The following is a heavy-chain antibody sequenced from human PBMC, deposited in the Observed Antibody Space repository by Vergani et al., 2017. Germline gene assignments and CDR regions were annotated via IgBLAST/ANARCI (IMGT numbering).Heavy chain of an antibody. CDR1: GYTFTYRY. V-gene: IGHV1-45*02. CDR2: ITPFNGNT. Sequence: QMQLVQSGAEVKKTGSSVKVFCKASGYTFTYRYLHWVRQAPGQALEWMGWITPFNGNTNYAQKFQDRVTITRDRSMSTAYMELSSLRSEDTAMYYCALAESSTSCINSVCITRETGSWFDPWGQGTLVTVSS. J-gene: IGHJ5*02. D-gene: IGHD2-2*01. CDR3: ALAESSTSCINSVCITRETGSWFDP.